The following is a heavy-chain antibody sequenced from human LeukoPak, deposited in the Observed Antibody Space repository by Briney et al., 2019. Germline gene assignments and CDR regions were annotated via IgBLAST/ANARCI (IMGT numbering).Heavy chain of an antibody. CDR1: GFTVSSNY. D-gene: IGHD1-26*01. J-gene: IGHJ4*02. CDR3: AKEGRDSGYFDY. Sequence: GALRLSCAASGFTVSSNYMSWVRQAPGKGLEWVSVIYSGGSTYYADSVKGRFTISRDNSKNTLYLQMNSLRAEDTAVYYCAKEGRDSGYFDYWGQGTLVTVSS. CDR2: IYSGGST. V-gene: IGHV3-66*01.